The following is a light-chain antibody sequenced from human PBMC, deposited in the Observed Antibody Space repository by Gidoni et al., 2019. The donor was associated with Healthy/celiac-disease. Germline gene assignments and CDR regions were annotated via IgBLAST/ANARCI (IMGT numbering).Light chain of an antibody. CDR2: AAS. CDR1: QGISSY. Sequence: AIRRTQSPSSLSASTGDRVTITCRARQGISSYLAWYQQKPGKAPKLLIYAASTLQSGVPSRFNGSGSGTAFALTISYLHSEDFATYSCQQYYSYPPTFGGGTKVEIK. J-gene: IGKJ4*01. CDR3: QQYYSYPPT. V-gene: IGKV1-8*01.